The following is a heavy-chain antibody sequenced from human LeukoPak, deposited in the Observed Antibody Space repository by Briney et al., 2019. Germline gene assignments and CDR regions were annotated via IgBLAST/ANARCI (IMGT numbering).Heavy chain of an antibody. CDR2: IYHSGST. J-gene: IGHJ4*02. CDR1: GGSISSGGYY. V-gene: IGHV4-30-2*01. Sequence: PSQTLSLTCTVSGGSISSGGYYWSWIRQPPGKGLEWIGYIYHSGSTYYNPSLKSRVTISVDRSKNQFSLKLSSVTAADTAVYYCARTGDYVLEIDYWGQGTLVTVSS. CDR3: ARTGDYVLEIDY. D-gene: IGHD7-27*01.